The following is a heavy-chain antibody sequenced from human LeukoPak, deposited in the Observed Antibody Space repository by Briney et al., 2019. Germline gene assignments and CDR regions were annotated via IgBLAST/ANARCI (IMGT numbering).Heavy chain of an antibody. Sequence: PSETLSLTCTVSGGSISSYYWSWIRQPPGKGLEWIGYIYYSGSTNYNLSLKSRVTISVDTSKNQFSLKLGSVTAADTAVYYCAREDEGATDYWGQGTLVTVSS. CDR3: AREDEGATDY. D-gene: IGHD1-26*01. CDR2: IYYSGST. V-gene: IGHV4-59*01. CDR1: GGSISSYY. J-gene: IGHJ4*02.